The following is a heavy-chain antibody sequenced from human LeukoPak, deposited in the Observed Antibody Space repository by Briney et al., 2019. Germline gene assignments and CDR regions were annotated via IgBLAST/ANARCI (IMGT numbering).Heavy chain of an antibody. Sequence: KPSETLSLTCTVSGGSISSYYWSWIRQPPGKGLEWIGEINHSGSTNYNPSLKSRVTISVDTSKNQFSLKLSSVTAADTAVYYCARGRQAENYDILTGYRFDYWGQGTLVTVSS. V-gene: IGHV4-34*01. J-gene: IGHJ4*02. D-gene: IGHD3-9*01. CDR2: INHSGST. CDR3: ARGRQAENYDILTGYRFDY. CDR1: GGSISSYY.